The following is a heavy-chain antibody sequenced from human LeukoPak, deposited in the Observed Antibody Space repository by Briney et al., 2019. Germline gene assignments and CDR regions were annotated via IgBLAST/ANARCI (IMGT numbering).Heavy chain of an antibody. J-gene: IGHJ4*02. V-gene: IGHV3-21*01. D-gene: IGHD3-16*02. CDR3: AREARLGELSPSGY. Sequence: PGGSLRLSCAASGFTFSSYRMNWVRQAPGKGLEWVSSISSSSSYIYYADSVKGRFTISRDNAKNSLYLQMNSLRAEDTAVYYCAREARLGELSPSGYWGQGTLVTVSS. CDR1: GFTFSSYR. CDR2: ISSSSSYI.